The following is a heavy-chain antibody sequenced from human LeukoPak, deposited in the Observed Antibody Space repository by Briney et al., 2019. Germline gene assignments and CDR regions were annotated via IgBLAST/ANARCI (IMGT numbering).Heavy chain of an antibody. CDR3: ARDLHGGLWEYMVRGVSYYGMDV. Sequence: GGSLRLSCAASGFTFSSYAMHWVRQAPGKGLEWVAVISYDGSNKYYADSVKGRFTISRDNSKNTLYLQMNSLRAEDTAVYYCARDLHGGLWEYMVRGVSYYGMDVWGQGTTVTVSS. J-gene: IGHJ6*02. CDR2: ISYDGSNK. D-gene: IGHD3-10*01. CDR1: GFTFSSYA. V-gene: IGHV3-30*04.